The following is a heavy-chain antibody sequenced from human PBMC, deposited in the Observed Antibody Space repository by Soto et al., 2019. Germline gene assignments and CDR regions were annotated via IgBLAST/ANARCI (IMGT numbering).Heavy chain of an antibody. CDR1: GYNFTTFW. D-gene: IGHD2-15*01. CDR2: IYPGDSET. CDR3: ARAHEVAWFDS. Sequence: PGESLKISCKGSGYNFTTFWIGWVRQMPGKGLEWMGIIYPGDSETKYSPDFEGQVTISADRSTNTAYLQWRSLRASDTAMYYCARAHEVAWFDSWGLGTLVTVSS. V-gene: IGHV5-51*01. J-gene: IGHJ5*01.